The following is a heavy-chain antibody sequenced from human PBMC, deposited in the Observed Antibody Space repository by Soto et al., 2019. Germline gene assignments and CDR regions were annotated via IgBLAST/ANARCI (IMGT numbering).Heavy chain of an antibody. D-gene: IGHD2-2*01. CDR3: AIEDIVVVPAARTYYYYGMDV. V-gene: IGHV4-28*03. Sequence: SETLSLTCAVSGYSISSSNWWGWIRQPPGKGLEWIGYIYYSGTTYYNPSLKSRVTMSVDTSKNQFSLKLTSVTAVDTAVYYCAIEDIVVVPAARTYYYYGMDVWGQGTSVPVSS. CDR1: GYSISSSNW. CDR2: IYYSGTT. J-gene: IGHJ6*02.